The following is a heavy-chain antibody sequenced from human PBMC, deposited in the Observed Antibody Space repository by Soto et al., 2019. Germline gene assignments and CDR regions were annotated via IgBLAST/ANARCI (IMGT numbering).Heavy chain of an antibody. Sequence: PGGSLRLSCAASGFTFSDYAMHWVRQAPGKGLEWVSGFRTSGDGGTTYYADSVKGRFTISRDNSKNMLFLQMNSLRAEDTAIYYCAKKVNSGPGSQYFDYWGQGTLVTVPQ. CDR1: GFTFSDYA. D-gene: IGHD3-10*01. CDR3: AKKVNSGPGSQYFDY. V-gene: IGHV3-23*01. CDR2: FRTSGDGGTT. J-gene: IGHJ4*02.